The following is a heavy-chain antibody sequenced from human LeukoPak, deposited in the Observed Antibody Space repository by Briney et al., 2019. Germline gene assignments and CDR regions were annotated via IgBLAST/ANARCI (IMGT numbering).Heavy chain of an antibody. Sequence: GGTLRPSCAASGFTFSGFAMSWIRQAPGKGLEWVSSVSRSGESTFYADSVRGRFAISRDNSKNTVSLQMESLRAEDTALYYCAKDYAVGSIDYWGQGTLVTVSS. CDR3: AKDYAVGSIDY. CDR2: VSRSGEST. CDR1: GFTFSGFA. J-gene: IGHJ4*02. D-gene: IGHD3-16*01. V-gene: IGHV3-23*01.